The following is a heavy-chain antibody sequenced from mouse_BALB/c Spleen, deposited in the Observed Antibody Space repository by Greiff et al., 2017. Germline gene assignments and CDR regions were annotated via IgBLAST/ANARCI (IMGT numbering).Heavy chain of an antibody. D-gene: IGHD2-4*01. Sequence: VQLQQSGPELVKPGASVKISCKASGYSFTGYYMHWVKQSHVKSLEWIGRINPYNGATSYNQNFKDKASLTVDKSSSTAYMELHSLTSEDSAVYYCARGGLRDAMDDWGQGTSVTVSS. V-gene: IGHV1-31*01. CDR1: GYSFTGYY. J-gene: IGHJ4*01. CDR3: ARGGLRDAMDD. CDR2: INPYNGAT.